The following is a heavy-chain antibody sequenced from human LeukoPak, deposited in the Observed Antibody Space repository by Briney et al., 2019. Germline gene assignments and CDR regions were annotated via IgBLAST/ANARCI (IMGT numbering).Heavy chain of an antibody. V-gene: IGHV4-59*08. CDR2: IFHSGSP. CDR1: DGSISSYH. CDR3: ARHSQSYGPYNWFDP. J-gene: IGHJ5*01. D-gene: IGHD3-16*01. Sequence: SETLSLTCNVTDGSISSYHWSWIRQPPGKGLQWLGYIFHSGSPHYNPSLKSRLTLSLDTSRSQISLKLDSVTAADMAVYFCARHSQSYGPYNWFDPWGQGALVTVSS.